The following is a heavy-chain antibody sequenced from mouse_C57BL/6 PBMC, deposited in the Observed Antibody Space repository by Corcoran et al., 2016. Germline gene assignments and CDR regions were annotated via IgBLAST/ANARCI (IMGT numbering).Heavy chain of an antibody. CDR1: GYTFTTYG. Sequence: QIQLVQSGPELTKPGETVKISCKASGYTFTTYGMSWVKQAPGKGLKWMGWINTYSGVPTYADDFKGRFAFSLETSASTAYLQINNLKNEDTATYFCARGDYDWFAYWGQGTLVTVSA. J-gene: IGHJ3*01. V-gene: IGHV9-3*01. CDR2: INTYSGVP. D-gene: IGHD2-4*01. CDR3: ARGDYDWFAY.